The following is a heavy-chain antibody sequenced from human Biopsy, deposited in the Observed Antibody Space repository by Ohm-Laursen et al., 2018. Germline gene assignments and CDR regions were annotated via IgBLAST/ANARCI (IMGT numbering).Heavy chain of an antibody. J-gene: IGHJ3*02. CDR3: AKGQAPDGYNYAFDI. CDR1: GFNFDDFA. CDR2: ISWNSGRI. Sequence: SLRLSCTATGFNFDDFAMHWVRQTPGKGLEWVSGISWNSGRIAYADSVKGRFTISRDNAKNSLYLQMNSLRAEDTALYYCAKGQAPDGYNYAFDIWGQGTMLTVSS. D-gene: IGHD5-24*01. V-gene: IGHV3-9*01.